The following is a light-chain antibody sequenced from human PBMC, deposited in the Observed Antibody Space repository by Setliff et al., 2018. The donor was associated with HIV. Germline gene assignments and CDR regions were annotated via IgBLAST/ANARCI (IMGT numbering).Light chain of an antibody. Sequence: QSVLTQPPSASGSPGQSVTIPCTGTSSDVGGYNYVSWYQQHPGKAPKLMIYEVTKRPSGVPDRFSGSKSGNMASLTVSGLQAEDEADYYCSSFAGSNNVFGTGTKVTVL. CDR1: SSDVGGYNY. CDR2: EVT. V-gene: IGLV2-8*01. CDR3: SSFAGSNNV. J-gene: IGLJ1*01.